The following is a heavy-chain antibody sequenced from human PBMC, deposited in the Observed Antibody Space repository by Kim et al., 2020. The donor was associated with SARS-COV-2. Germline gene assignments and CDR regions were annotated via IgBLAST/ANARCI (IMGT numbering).Heavy chain of an antibody. CDR1: GYTFTSYA. Sequence: ASVKVSCKASGYTFTSYAMNWVRQAPGQGLEWMGWINTNTGNPTYAQGFTGRFVFSLDTSVSTAYLQISSLKAEDTAVYYCAIGTRGTIAAGDRPTEDYYGMDVWGQGTTVTVSS. CDR3: AIGTRGTIAAGDRPTEDYYGMDV. CDR2: INTNTGNP. V-gene: IGHV7-4-1*02. J-gene: IGHJ6*01. D-gene: IGHD6-13*01.